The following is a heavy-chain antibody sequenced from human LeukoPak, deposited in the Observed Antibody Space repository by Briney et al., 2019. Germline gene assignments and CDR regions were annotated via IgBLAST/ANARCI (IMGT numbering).Heavy chain of an antibody. CDR2: ISGSGGST. CDR1: GFTFSSYG. V-gene: IGHV3-23*01. J-gene: IGHJ4*02. CDR3: AKDFVVVPGNVNYFDY. Sequence: GGSLRLSCAASGFTFSSYGMSWVRQAPGKGLEWVSAISGSGGSTYYADSVKGRFTISRDNSKNTLYLQMNSLRAEDTAVYYCAKDFVVVPGNVNYFDYWGQGTLVTVSS. D-gene: IGHD2-21*02.